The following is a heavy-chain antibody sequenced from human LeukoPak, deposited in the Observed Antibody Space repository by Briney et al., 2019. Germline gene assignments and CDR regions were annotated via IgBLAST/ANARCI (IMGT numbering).Heavy chain of an antibody. CDR1: GYTFTGYY. Sequence: ASVKVSCKASGYTFTGYYMHWVRQAPGQGLEWMGWINPNSGGTNYAQKFQGRVTMTRDTSISTAYMELSRLRSDDTAVYYCARDSHRDYYDSSGYHIRGQGTMVTVSS. J-gene: IGHJ3*02. D-gene: IGHD3-22*01. CDR3: ARDSHRDYYDSSGYHI. CDR2: INPNSGGT. V-gene: IGHV1-2*02.